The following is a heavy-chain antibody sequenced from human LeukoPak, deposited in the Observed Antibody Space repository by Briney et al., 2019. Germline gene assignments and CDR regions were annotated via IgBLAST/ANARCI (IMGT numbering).Heavy chain of an antibody. CDR3: ARRYCSGGTCYGDN. Sequence: SETLSLTCTVSGASISSYYWSWIRQPPGKGPEWIGYIHHSGSSTYNPSLRSRVSISVDTSKKQFSLKLNSVTAADTAVYYCARRYCSGGTCYGDNWGQGTLVTVSS. CDR1: GASISSYY. J-gene: IGHJ4*02. V-gene: IGHV4-59*08. CDR2: IHHSGSS. D-gene: IGHD2-15*01.